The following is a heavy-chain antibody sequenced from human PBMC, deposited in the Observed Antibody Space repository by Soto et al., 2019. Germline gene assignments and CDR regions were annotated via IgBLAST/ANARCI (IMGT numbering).Heavy chain of an antibody. D-gene: IGHD3-22*01. CDR3: ARAAMIVVVNALDI. J-gene: IGHJ3*02. CDR2: IYYSGST. CDR1: GGSISSYY. Sequence: SETLSLTCTVSGGSISSYYWSWIRQPPGKGLEWIGYIYYSGSTYYNPSLKSRVTISVDTSKNQFSLKLSSVTAADTAVYYCARAAMIVVVNALDIWGKGTMVTVSS. V-gene: IGHV4-59*08.